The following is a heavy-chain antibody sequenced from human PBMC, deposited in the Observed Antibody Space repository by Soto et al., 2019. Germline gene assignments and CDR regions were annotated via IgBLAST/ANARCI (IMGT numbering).Heavy chain of an antibody. CDR1: GFVFSTYT. CDR2: ISIDGSNK. V-gene: IGHV3-30-3*01. Sequence: QVQLVESGGGVVQPGGSLRLSCAPSGFVFSTYTMHWVRQAPGKGLEWVTVISIDGSNKNYADSVKGRFTISRDNSQNGLFMQMNILRAGTTAVYSCARDGGRPGGYYHYGLGVWGQGTTVTVSS. J-gene: IGHJ6*02. D-gene: IGHD6-13*01. CDR3: ARDGGRPGGYYHYGLGV.